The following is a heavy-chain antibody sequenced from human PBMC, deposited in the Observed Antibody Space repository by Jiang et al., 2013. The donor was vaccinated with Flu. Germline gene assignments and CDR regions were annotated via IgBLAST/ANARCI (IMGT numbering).Heavy chain of an antibody. CDR3: ARAGQGYSGFLGY. J-gene: IGHJ4*02. V-gene: IGHV4-38-2*01. CDR2: MYHSGST. Sequence: GPGLVKPSETLSLTCAVSGYSISSGYYWGWIRQPPGKGLEWIGSMYHSGSTYYNPSLKSRVTISVDTSKNQFSLKLSSVTAADTAVYYCARAGQGYSGFLGYWGQGTLVTVSS. D-gene: IGHD5-12*01. CDR1: GYSISSGYY.